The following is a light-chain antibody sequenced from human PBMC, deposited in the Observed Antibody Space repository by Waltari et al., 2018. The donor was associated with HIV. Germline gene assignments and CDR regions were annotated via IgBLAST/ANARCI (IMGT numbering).Light chain of an antibody. CDR3: SSYTSADSLL. J-gene: IGLJ2*01. CDR1: THDLGIYNL. V-gene: IGLV2-14*01. Sequence: QSALTQPASVSGSPGQSITIACAAATHDLGIYNLVPWYRQNPGTYPQLVIYRVNTRPSWVSDRFSGSKSGNTASLTISSLQAEDEADYYCSSYTSADSLLFGGGTKLTVL. CDR2: RVN.